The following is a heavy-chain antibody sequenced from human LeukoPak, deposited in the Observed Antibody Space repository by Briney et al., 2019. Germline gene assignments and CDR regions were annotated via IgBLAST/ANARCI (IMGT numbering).Heavy chain of an antibody. J-gene: IGHJ6*03. Sequence: GASVKVSCKASGGTFSSYAISWVRQAPGQGLEWMGGIIPIFGTANYAQKFQGRVTITADGSTSTAYMGLSSLRSEDTAVYYCAVDIVVVPAAIHYYYYMDVWGKGTTVTVSS. CDR3: AVDIVVVPAAIHYYYYMDV. V-gene: IGHV1-69*01. D-gene: IGHD2-2*02. CDR2: IIPIFGTA. CDR1: GGTFSSYA.